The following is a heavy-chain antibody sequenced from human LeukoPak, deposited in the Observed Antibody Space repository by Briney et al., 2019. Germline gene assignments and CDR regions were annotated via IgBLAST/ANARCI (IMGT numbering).Heavy chain of an antibody. Sequence: GGSLRLSCAASGFAFMDAWMTWVRQAPGKGLEWVGRIKKKTDGGTTDYAAPVKGRFTISRDNAKNSLYLQMNSLRVEDTAVYYCTREWQGGIAAAGTRIEGDYWGQGTLVAVSS. D-gene: IGHD6-13*01. J-gene: IGHJ4*02. CDR2: IKKKTDGGTT. CDR3: TREWQGGIAAAGTRIEGDY. V-gene: IGHV3-15*01. CDR1: GFAFMDAW.